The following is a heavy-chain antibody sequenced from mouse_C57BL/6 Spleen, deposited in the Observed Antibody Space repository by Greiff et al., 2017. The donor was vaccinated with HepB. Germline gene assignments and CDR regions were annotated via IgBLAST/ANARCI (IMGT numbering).Heavy chain of an antibody. V-gene: IGHV5-17*01. Sequence: EVKLVESGGGLVKPGGSLKLSCAASGFTFSDYGMHWVRQAPEKGLEWVAYISSGSSTIYYADTVKGRFTISRDNAKNTLFLQMTSLRSEDTAMYSCARGALGRYYDFDYWGQGTTLTVSS. CDR1: GFTFSDYG. J-gene: IGHJ2*01. D-gene: IGHD1-1*01. CDR3: ARGALGRYYDFDY. CDR2: ISSGSSTI.